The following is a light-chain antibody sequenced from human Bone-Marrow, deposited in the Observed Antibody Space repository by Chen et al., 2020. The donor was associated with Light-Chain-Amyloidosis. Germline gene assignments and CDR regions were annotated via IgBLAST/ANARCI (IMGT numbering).Light chain of an antibody. J-gene: IGLJ3*02. CDR2: DDS. CDR1: NIGSTS. Sequence: SYVLTQPSSVSVAPGQTATIACGGNNIGSTSVHWYQQTPGQAPLLVVYDDSDRPSGIPEGLSGSNSGNTATLTISRVEAGDEADYYCQVWDRSSDRPVFGGGTKLTGL. CDR3: QVWDRSSDRPV. V-gene: IGLV3-21*02.